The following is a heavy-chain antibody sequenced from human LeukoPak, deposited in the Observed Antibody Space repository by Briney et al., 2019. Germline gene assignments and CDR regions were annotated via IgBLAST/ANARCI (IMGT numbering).Heavy chain of an antibody. CDR1: GFTFSSYA. V-gene: IGHV3-23*01. CDR2: ISSNGGST. CDR3: AKDSGGRTYCGRSSCYLDY. D-gene: IGHD2-2*01. J-gene: IGHJ4*02. Sequence: GGSLRLSCAASGFTFSSYAMSWVRQAPGKGLEWVSAISSNGGSTYYTDSVKGRFTISRDNSKNTLYLQMNSLTAEDTAVYSCAKDSGGRTYCGRSSCYLDYWGQGTLVTVSS.